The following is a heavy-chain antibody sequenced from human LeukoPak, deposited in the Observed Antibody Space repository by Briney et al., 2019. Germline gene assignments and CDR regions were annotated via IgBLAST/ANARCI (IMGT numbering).Heavy chain of an antibody. CDR2: INHSGST. D-gene: IGHD6-19*01. J-gene: IGHJ4*02. CDR1: GGSFSGYY. Sequence: SETLSLTCAVYGGSFSGYYWSWIRQPPGKGLEWIGEINHSGSTNYNPSLKSRVTISVDTSKNQFSLKLSSVTAADTAVYYCARDQRWLPRGSDYWGQGTLVTVSS. V-gene: IGHV4-34*01. CDR3: ARDQRWLPRGSDY.